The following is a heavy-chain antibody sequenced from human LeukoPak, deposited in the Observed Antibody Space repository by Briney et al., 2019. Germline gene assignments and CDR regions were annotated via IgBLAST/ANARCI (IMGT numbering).Heavy chain of an antibody. CDR1: GFTFSSYA. J-gene: IGHJ4*02. Sequence: GGSLRLSCAASGFTFSSYAMSWVRQAPGKGLEWVSYISSSGTTIYYADSVKGRFTISRDNAKNSLFLQMNSLRAEDTAVYYCARDQGYYDSSGFVDYWGQGTLVTVSS. V-gene: IGHV3-48*04. CDR2: ISSSGTTI. D-gene: IGHD3-22*01. CDR3: ARDQGYYDSSGFVDY.